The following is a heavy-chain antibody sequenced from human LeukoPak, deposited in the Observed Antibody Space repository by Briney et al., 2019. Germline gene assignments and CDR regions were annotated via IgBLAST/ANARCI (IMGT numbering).Heavy chain of an antibody. V-gene: IGHV3-30*03. J-gene: IGHJ4*02. CDR2: IASGGGAK. CDR1: GFSFSNHG. CDR3: AREATWGQWYFDH. Sequence: PGTSLRLSCVASGFSFSNHGMHWVRQAPGKGLEWVSVIASGGGAKFYADSVKGRFTLSRDNPKNMFFLQMNLLTVEDTAIYYCAREATWGQWYFDHWGQGTPVTVSS. D-gene: IGHD6-19*01.